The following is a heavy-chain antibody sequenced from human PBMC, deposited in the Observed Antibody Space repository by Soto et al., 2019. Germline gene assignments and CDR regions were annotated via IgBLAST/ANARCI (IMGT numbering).Heavy chain of an antibody. CDR3: ATLLRGSGSHWYFDL. J-gene: IGHJ2*01. CDR1: GFTFSSYA. CDR2: ISGSGGST. D-gene: IGHD3-10*01. Sequence: EVQLLESGGGLVQPGGSLRLSCAASGFTFSSYAMSWVRQAPGKGLEWVSAISGSGGSTYYADSVKGRFTISRDNSKNTLYLQMNGLRAEDTAVYYCATLLRGSGSHWYFDLWGRGTLVTVSS. V-gene: IGHV3-23*01.